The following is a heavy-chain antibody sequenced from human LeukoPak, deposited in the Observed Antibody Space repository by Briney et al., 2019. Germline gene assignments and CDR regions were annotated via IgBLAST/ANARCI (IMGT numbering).Heavy chain of an antibody. Sequence: GGSLRLSCVASGFTFFNYAMSWVRQSPGKGLEWVSITSGSGENTNYADSVKGRFTISRDNSNNILYLQMNSLRADDTAVYYCAKVAVEYYYGSGSFDYWGQGTLVTVSS. V-gene: IGHV3-23*01. CDR3: AKVAVEYYYGSGSFDY. J-gene: IGHJ4*02. CDR2: TSGSGENT. CDR1: GFTFFNYA. D-gene: IGHD3-10*01.